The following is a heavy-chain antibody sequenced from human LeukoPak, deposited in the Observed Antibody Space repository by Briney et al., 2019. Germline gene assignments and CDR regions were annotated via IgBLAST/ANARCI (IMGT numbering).Heavy chain of an antibody. Sequence: GGSLRLSCAASKFTFSTYSMTWVRQAPGKGLEWVSAISGSGNTTYYADSVKGRFTISRDNSKNTLYLQMISLRAEDTVVYYCAKLSAGSSRWVDYWGQGSLVTVPS. CDR3: AKLSAGSSRWVDY. D-gene: IGHD6-13*01. CDR1: KFTFSTYS. V-gene: IGHV3-23*01. J-gene: IGHJ4*02. CDR2: ISGSGNTT.